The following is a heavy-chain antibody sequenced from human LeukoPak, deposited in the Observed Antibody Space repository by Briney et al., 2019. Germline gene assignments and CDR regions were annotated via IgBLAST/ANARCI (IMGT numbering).Heavy chain of an antibody. V-gene: IGHV4-39*01. D-gene: IGHD4-17*01. Sequence: SETLSLTCSVSGGSISSSSYYWGWIRQPPGKGLEWIGSIYYSGSTYYNPSLKSRFTISVDTSKNQLSLKLSSVTAADTAVYYCARFSTVTTSYWGQGTLVTVSS. CDR3: ARFSTVTTSY. CDR2: IYYSGST. J-gene: IGHJ4*02. CDR1: GGSISSSSYY.